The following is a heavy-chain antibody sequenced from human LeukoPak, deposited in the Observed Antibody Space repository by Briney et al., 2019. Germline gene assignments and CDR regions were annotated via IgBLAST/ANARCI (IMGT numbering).Heavy chain of an antibody. Sequence: PGGSLRLSCAASGFTFSSYSMNWVRQTPGKGLEWVSYISSSSSTIYYADSVKGRFTISRDNAKNSLYLQMNSLRAEDTAVYYCARDREYSSSSTMDVWGKGTTATVSS. CDR2: ISSSSSTI. J-gene: IGHJ6*04. D-gene: IGHD6-6*01. CDR3: ARDREYSSSSTMDV. CDR1: GFTFSSYS. V-gene: IGHV3-48*01.